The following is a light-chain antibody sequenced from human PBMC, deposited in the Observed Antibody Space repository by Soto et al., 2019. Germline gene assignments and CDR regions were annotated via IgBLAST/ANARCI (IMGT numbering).Light chain of an antibody. CDR2: KAS. CDR1: QSISNW. J-gene: IGKJ4*01. Sequence: DIQMTQSPSTLSASVGDTVTITCRASQSISNWLAWYQQKPGKAPKLLIYKASSSESGVPSRFSGSGSGTEFTLTISSLQPDDFATYYCQHYNNYPLTFGAGTKVEIK. CDR3: QHYNNYPLT. V-gene: IGKV1-5*03.